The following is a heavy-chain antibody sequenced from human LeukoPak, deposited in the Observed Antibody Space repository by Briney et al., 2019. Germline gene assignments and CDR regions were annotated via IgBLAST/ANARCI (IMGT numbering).Heavy chain of an antibody. CDR3: ARGGQVGWSKGNWFDP. CDR2: INHSGST. J-gene: IGHJ5*02. CDR1: GGSISSYY. D-gene: IGHD6-19*01. Sequence: SETLSLTCTVSGGSISSYYWSWIRQPPGKGLEWIGEINHSGSTNYNPSLKSRVTISVDTSKNQFSLKLSSVTAADTAVYYCARGGQVGWSKGNWFDPWGQGTLVTVSS. V-gene: IGHV4-34*01.